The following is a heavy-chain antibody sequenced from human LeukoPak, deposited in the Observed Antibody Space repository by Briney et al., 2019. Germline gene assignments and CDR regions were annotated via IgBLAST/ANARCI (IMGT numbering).Heavy chain of an antibody. CDR2: ISSSSSYI. Sequence: PGGSLRLSCAASGCIFSSYSMNWVRQAPGKGLEWVSSISSSSSYIYYADSVKGRFTISRDNAKKSLYPQMNSLRAEDTAVYYCARESPAGQTWGYYYYYMDVWGKGTTVTVSS. CDR1: GCIFSSYS. J-gene: IGHJ6*03. D-gene: IGHD3-16*01. V-gene: IGHV3-21*01. CDR3: ARESPAGQTWGYYYYYMDV.